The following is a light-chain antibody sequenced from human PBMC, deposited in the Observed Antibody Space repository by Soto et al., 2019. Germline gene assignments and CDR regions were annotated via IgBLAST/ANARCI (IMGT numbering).Light chain of an antibody. CDR3: QQYDSYYIST. J-gene: IGKJ1*01. CDR1: QNINKW. V-gene: IGKV1-5*03. CDR2: RAS. Sequence: DIQMTQSPSTLSASVGDRVTITCRASQNINKWFAWYQQKPGIAPKLLIHRASTLERGVPSRFSGSGSRTDFTLTISSLQPDDSVTYYRQQYDSYYISTFGQGTKVEIK.